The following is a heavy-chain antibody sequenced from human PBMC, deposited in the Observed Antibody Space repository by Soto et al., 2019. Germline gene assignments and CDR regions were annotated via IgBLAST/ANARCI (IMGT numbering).Heavy chain of an antibody. CDR2: IWYDGSNK. CDR1: GFTFSSYG. CDR3: ERAGYSSSWGYYGMDV. V-gene: IGHV3-33*01. Sequence: QVQLVESGGGVVQPGRSLRLSCAASGFTFSSYGMHWVRQAPGKGLEWVAVIWYDGSNKYYADSVKGRFTISRDNSKNTLYRQMNGLRAEDTAVYYCERAGYSSSWGYYGMDVWGQGTTVTVSS. D-gene: IGHD6-13*01. J-gene: IGHJ6*02.